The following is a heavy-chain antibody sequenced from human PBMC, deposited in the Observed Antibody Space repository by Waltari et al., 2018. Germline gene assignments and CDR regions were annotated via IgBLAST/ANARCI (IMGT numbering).Heavy chain of an antibody. CDR1: GFTFSSLW. V-gene: IGHV3-74*01. CDR3: ARINRLRNWYFDL. Sequence: EVQLVESGGGIVQPGGSLRLSGAASGFTFSSLWMHWVRQAPGKGLVWFSLASSDGSSTSYADSVKGRFTISRDNAKSTVYLQMNSLRAEDTAVYYCARINRLRNWYFDLWGRGTLVTVSS. CDR2: ASSDGSST. J-gene: IGHJ2*01. D-gene: IGHD2-21*01.